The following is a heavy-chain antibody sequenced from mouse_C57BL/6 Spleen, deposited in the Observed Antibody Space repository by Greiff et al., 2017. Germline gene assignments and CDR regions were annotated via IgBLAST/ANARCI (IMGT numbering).Heavy chain of an antibody. J-gene: IGHJ2*01. Sequence: QVQLQQPGAELVKPGASVKLSCKASGYTFTSYWMHWVKQRPGQGLEWIGMIHPNSGSTNYNEKFKSKATLTVDKSSSTAYMQLSSLTSEDAAVYYCAREGDPYYFDYWGQGTTLTVSS. CDR1: GYTFTSYW. V-gene: IGHV1-64*01. D-gene: IGHD3-3*01. CDR2: IHPNSGST. CDR3: AREGDPYYFDY.